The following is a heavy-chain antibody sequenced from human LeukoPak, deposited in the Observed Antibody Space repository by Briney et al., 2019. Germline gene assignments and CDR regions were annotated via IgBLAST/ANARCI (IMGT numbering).Heavy chain of an antibody. CDR3: ARRDRSGYYSDY. Sequence: GESLKISGKGSGYSFTNYWINWVRQMPGKGLEWMGRIDPSDSYTSYTPSFQGHVTISADKSISTAYLQWSSLKASDTAMYYCARRDRSGYYSDYWGQGTLVTVSS. CDR2: IDPSDSYT. V-gene: IGHV5-10-1*01. CDR1: GYSFTNYW. J-gene: IGHJ4*02. D-gene: IGHD3-3*01.